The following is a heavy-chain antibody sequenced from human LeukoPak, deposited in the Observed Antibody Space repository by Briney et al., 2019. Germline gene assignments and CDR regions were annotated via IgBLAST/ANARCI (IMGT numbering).Heavy chain of an antibody. J-gene: IGHJ4*02. Sequence: ASVKVSCKASGYTFTSYGISWVRQAPGQGLEWMGWISAYNGNTNYAQKLQGRVTMTTDTSTSTAYMELRSLRSDDTAVYYCARVPEYDSSGYPEDYGGQGTLVTVSA. CDR2: ISAYNGNT. D-gene: IGHD3-22*01. CDR3: ARVPEYDSSGYPEDY. CDR1: GYTFTSYG. V-gene: IGHV1-18*01.